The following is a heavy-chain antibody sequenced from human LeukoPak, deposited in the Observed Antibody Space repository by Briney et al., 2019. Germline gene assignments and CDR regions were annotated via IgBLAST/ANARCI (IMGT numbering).Heavy chain of an antibody. CDR3: AADGYSSPFDH. J-gene: IGHJ4*02. CDR1: GFTFSSYA. CDR2: ISNSDGST. V-gene: IGHV3-23*01. Sequence: PGGSLRLSCAASGFTFSSYAMSWVRQAPGKGLEWVSAISNSDGSTYYADSVKGRFTISRDNSKNTLYLQMNSLRADDTAVYYCAADGYSSPFDHWGQGTLVTVSS. D-gene: IGHD5-24*01.